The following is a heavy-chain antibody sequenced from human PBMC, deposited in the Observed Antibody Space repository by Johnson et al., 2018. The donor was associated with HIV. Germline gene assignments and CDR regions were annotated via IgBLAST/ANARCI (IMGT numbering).Heavy chain of an antibody. CDR1: GFTFDDYA. Sequence: QVQLVESGGGLVQPGRSLRLSCAASGFTFDDYAMHWVRQVPGKGLEWVAVIWYDGSNNYYADSVKGRFTISKDNSRNTLFLHMNSLRADDTAVFYCAKTRMGGILDAFDLWGQGTMVIVS. D-gene: IGHD3-10*01. CDR2: IWYDGSNN. V-gene: IGHV3-33*06. J-gene: IGHJ3*01. CDR3: AKTRMGGILDAFDL.